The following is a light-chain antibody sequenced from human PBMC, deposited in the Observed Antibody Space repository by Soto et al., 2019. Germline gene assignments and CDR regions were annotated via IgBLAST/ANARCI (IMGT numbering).Light chain of an antibody. CDR2: CAS. CDR1: ESVSSSY. Sequence: EIVLTQSPGTLSLSPGESATLSCRASESVSSSYLAWYQQKLGQAPRLLIYCASTRATGIPDRFSGSGSGTDFALTITRLEPEDSAVYYGQQYGGSPRTFGQGTKVEIK. V-gene: IGKV3-20*01. J-gene: IGKJ1*01. CDR3: QQYGGSPRT.